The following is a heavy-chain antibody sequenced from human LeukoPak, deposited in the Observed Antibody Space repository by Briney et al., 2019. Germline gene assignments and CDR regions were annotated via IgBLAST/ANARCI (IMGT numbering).Heavy chain of an antibody. CDR2: ISAYNGNT. Sequence: ASVKVSCKASGFTFTSYDINWVREATGQGLEWMGWISAYNGNTNYAQKFQGRVTMTRNTSISTAYMELSSLRSEDTAVYYCARKAGYSFYYYYYMDVWGKGTTVTISS. J-gene: IGHJ6*03. CDR3: ARKAGYSFYYYYYMDV. D-gene: IGHD2-21*01. V-gene: IGHV1-8*02. CDR1: GFTFTSYD.